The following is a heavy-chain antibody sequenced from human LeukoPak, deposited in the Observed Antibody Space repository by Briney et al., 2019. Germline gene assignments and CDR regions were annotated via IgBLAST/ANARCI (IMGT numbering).Heavy chain of an antibody. CDR1: GYTFTDYY. D-gene: IGHD3-22*01. J-gene: IGHJ3*02. Sequence: GASVTVSCKASGYTFTDYYIHWVRQAPGQGLEWMGRINANSGGTNFAQKSQGRVTMTRDTSISTAFMELSRLNSDDTAMYYCAFGSSGRDDAFDIWGQGTMVTVSS. CDR2: INANSGGT. V-gene: IGHV1-2*02. CDR3: AFGSSGRDDAFDI.